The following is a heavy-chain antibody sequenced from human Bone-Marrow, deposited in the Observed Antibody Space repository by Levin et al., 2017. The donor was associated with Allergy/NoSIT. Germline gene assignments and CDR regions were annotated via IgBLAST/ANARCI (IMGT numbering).Heavy chain of an antibody. CDR2: IGTSGYTI. J-gene: IGHJ6*02. CDR1: GFTFTGYY. Sequence: KPGGSLRLSCAASGFTFTGYYMTWIRQAPGKGLEWVSYIGTSGYTIFYADSVRGRFTISRDNSKDSIFLQMNSLRADDTAVYYCARLGDQCEGDCYQTYHYYGMDVWGQGTTVTVSS. V-gene: IGHV3-11*01. CDR3: ARLGDQCEGDCYQTYHYYGMDV. D-gene: IGHD2-21*02.